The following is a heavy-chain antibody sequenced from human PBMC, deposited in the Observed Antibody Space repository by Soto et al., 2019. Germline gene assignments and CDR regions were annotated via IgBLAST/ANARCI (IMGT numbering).Heavy chain of an antibody. Sequence: QVQLVESGGGVVQPGRSLRLSCAASGFTFSSYGMHWVRQAPGKGLEWVAVISYDGSNKYYADSVKGRFTISRDNSKNTLYLQMNSLRAEDTDVYYGAVALYNFWSGYYRNLIDYWGQGTLVTVYS. D-gene: IGHD3-3*01. J-gene: IGHJ4*02. CDR1: GFTFSSYG. V-gene: IGHV3-30*03. CDR2: ISYDGSNK. CDR3: AVALYNFWSGYYRNLIDY.